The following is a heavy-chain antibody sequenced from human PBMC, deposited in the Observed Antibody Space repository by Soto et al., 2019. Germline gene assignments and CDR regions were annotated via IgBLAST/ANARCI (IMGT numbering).Heavy chain of an antibody. CDR3: ARTYSSGWYEVPSFHY. CDR2: INPGDSDT. CDR1: GYRLTNYW. V-gene: IGHV5-51*01. J-gene: IGHJ4*02. Sequence: GESLKISLKGSGYRLTNYWMGWVLQMSGKGLEWMGIINPGDSDTRYSPSFQGQVTISADKSISTAYLQWSSLRASDTAMYYCARTYSSGWYEVPSFHYWGQGTLVTVSS. D-gene: IGHD6-19*01.